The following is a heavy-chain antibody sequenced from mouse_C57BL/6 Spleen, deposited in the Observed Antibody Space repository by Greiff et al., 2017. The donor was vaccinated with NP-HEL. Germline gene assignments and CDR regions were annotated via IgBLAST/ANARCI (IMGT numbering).Heavy chain of an antibody. D-gene: IGHD2-5*01. V-gene: IGHV5-4*01. CDR2: ISDGGSYT. CDR3: ARDSNYEGAMDY. J-gene: IGHJ4*01. Sequence: EVHLVESGGGLVKPGGSLKLSCAASGFTFSSYAMSWVRQTPEKRLEWVATISDGGSYTYYPDNVKGRFTISRDNAKNNLYLQMSHLKSEDTAMYYCARDSNYEGAMDYWGQGTSVTVSS. CDR1: GFTFSSYA.